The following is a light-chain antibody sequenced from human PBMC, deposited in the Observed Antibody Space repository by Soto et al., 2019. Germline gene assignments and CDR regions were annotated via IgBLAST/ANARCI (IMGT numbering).Light chain of an antibody. CDR1: QTIMTY. J-gene: IGKJ4*01. Sequence: DIQMTQSPSSLSASVGDEVTITCRASQTIMTYLNWYQLKPGKPPRLLIYAASSWQSGVPSRFSGSGSGTDFTLTISSLQPEDFATYSCQQSYNSPHTFGRGTKVDIK. V-gene: IGKV1-39*01. CDR2: AAS. CDR3: QQSYNSPHT.